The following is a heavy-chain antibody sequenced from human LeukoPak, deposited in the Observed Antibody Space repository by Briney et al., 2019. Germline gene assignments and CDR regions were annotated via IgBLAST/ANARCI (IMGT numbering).Heavy chain of an antibody. J-gene: IGHJ4*02. V-gene: IGHV4-39*07. D-gene: IGHD3-3*01. Sequence: SETLSLTCTVSGGSISSSSYYWGWIRQPPGKGLEWIGSIYYSGSTYYNPSLKSRVTISVDTSKNQFSLKLSSVTAADTAVYYCARGPIYYDFWSGYFDYWGQGTLVTVSS. CDR2: IYYSGST. CDR3: ARGPIYYDFWSGYFDY. CDR1: GGSISSSSYY.